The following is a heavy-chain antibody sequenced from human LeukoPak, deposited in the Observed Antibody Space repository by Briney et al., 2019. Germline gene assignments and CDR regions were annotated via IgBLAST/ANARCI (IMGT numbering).Heavy chain of an antibody. CDR1: ASTFNSYY. CDR3: AKGYRQLVGDY. Sequence: ASVKVSCKASASTFNSYYIHWVRQAPGQGLEWMGIINPSGDSTNYAQKFQGRVTMTRDTSTSTVYMELSSLRAEDTGVYYCAKGYRQLVGDYWGQGTLVTVSS. D-gene: IGHD6-6*01. CDR2: INPSGDST. J-gene: IGHJ4*02. V-gene: IGHV1-46*02.